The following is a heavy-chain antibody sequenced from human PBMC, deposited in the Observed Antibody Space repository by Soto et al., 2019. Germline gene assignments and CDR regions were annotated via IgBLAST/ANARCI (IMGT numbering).Heavy chain of an antibody. CDR1: GVTCVDYA. J-gene: IGHJ4*02. D-gene: IGHD2-15*01. CDR3: AKDIGKDIVVVVAATYFDY. V-gene: IGHV3-9*01. CDR2: ISWNSGSI. Sequence: SLRLSCAASGVTCVDYAMHWVRQAPGKGLEWVSGISWNSGSIGYADSVKGRFTISRDNAKNSLYLQMNSLRAEDTALYYCAKDIGKDIVVVVAATYFDYWGQGTLVTVSS.